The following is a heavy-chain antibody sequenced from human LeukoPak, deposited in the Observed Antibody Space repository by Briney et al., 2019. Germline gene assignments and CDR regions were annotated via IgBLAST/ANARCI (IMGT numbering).Heavy chain of an antibody. V-gene: IGHV1-18*01. D-gene: IGHD3-16*02. Sequence: ASVKVSCKASGYTFTSYGISWVRQAPGQGLEWMGWISAYNGNTNYAQKLQGRVTMTTDTSTSTAYMELRSLRSDDTAVYYCARARGYDYVWGSYRSPDFDYWGQGTLVTVSP. J-gene: IGHJ4*02. CDR2: ISAYNGNT. CDR1: GYTFTSYG. CDR3: ARARGYDYVWGSYRSPDFDY.